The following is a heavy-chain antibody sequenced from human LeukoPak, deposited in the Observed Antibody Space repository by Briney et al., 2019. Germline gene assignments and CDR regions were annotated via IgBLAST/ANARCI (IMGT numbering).Heavy chain of an antibody. J-gene: IGHJ3*02. CDR1: GGTFSSYA. CDR2: IIPIFGTA. Sequence: ASVKVSCKASGGTFSSYAISWVRQAPGQGLEWMGGIIPIFGTANYAQKFQGRVTITADKSTSTAYMELSSLRSEDTAVYYCASPAEPYVWGSYRYTLGAFDIWGQGTMVTVSS. D-gene: IGHD3-16*02. V-gene: IGHV1-69*06. CDR3: ASPAEPYVWGSYRYTLGAFDI.